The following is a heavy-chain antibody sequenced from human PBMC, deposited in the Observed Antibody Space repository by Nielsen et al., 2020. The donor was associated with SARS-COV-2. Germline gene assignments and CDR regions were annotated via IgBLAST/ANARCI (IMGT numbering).Heavy chain of an antibody. Sequence: SETLSLTCTVSGGSISSSSYYWGWIRQPPGKGLEWFGSIYYSGSTYYNPSLKSRVTISVDKSKNQFSLELRSVTAADTAVYYCARDCSCGLGSSPSYYFDYWGQGTLVTVSS. CDR1: GGSISSSSYY. V-gene: IGHV4-39*07. J-gene: IGHJ4*02. CDR2: IYYSGST. D-gene: IGHD7-27*01. CDR3: ARDCSCGLGSSPSYYFDY.